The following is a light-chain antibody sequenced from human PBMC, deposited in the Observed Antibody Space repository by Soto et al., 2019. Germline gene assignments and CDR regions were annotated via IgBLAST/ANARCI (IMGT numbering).Light chain of an antibody. J-gene: IGLJ1*01. CDR3: QSYDSSLSGYV. CDR1: SSNYD. CDR2: GNG. V-gene: IGLV1-40*01. Sequence: QSVLTQPPSVSGAPGQSVRIACTGFSSNYDVHWYHQLPGTAPKLLIYGNGNRPSGVPDRFSGSKSGTSASLAITGLQAEDEADYYCQSYDSSLSGYVFGSGNKVTVL.